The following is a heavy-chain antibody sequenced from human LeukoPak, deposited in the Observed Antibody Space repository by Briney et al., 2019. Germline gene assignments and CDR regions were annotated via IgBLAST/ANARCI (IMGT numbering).Heavy chain of an antibody. J-gene: IGHJ1*01. CDR3: ASVSYDTSLQH. CDR2: ISSSDTI. CDR1: GSTFSTYS. V-gene: IGHV3-48*02. D-gene: IGHD3-22*01. Sequence: PGGSLRLSCAASGSTFSTYSMNWVRQAPGKGLEWISYISSSDTIKYADSVKGRFTISRDNAKNSLHLQMNSLRDEDTAVYYCASVSYDTSLQHWGQGTLVTVSS.